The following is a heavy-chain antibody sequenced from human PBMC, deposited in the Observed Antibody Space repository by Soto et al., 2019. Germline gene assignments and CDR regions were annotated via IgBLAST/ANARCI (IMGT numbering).Heavy chain of an antibody. CDR1: GFTFSRNG. J-gene: IGHJ4*02. V-gene: IGHV3-30*03. Sequence: QVQVVESGGGVVQPGTSLRLSCAASGFTFSRNGMHWVRRAPGKGLEWVARISYDGTNKYYAESVGGRFTISRDNSQKTLYLQINSLRTEDTAVYYCAREDDGRLGIDYWGQGTLVTVSS. CDR2: ISYDGTNK. D-gene: IGHD2-8*01. CDR3: AREDDGRLGIDY.